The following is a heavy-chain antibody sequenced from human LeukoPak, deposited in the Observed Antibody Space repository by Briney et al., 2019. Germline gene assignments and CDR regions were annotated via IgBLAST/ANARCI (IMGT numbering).Heavy chain of an antibody. V-gene: IGHV3-23*01. D-gene: IGHD5-12*01. CDR2: ITGNSGLI. J-gene: IGHJ4*02. CDR1: GFTFSTYA. CDR3: VKDRKPDSRYNFDY. Sequence: PGGSLRLSCAASGFTFSTYAMNWVRQAPGKGLEWVSVITGNSGLIYYADSVKGRFTISRDNSKNTLYPQMNSLRAEDTATYYCVKDRKPDSRYNFDYWGQGTLVTVSS.